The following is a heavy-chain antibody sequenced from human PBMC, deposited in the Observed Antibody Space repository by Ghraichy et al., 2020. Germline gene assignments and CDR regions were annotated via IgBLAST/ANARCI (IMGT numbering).Heavy chain of an antibody. V-gene: IGHV3-7*01. Sequence: GGSLRLSCEASGFPFSRFWMSWVRQAQGKGLEWVANINYDESQTYYVDSVNGRFTISRGNAKSSVYLQMNSLSAEDTAVYYCARWVWGRPDYWGQGTLVTVSS. CDR2: INYDESQT. D-gene: IGHD3-16*01. CDR1: GFPFSRFW. J-gene: IGHJ4*02. CDR3: ARWVWGRPDY.